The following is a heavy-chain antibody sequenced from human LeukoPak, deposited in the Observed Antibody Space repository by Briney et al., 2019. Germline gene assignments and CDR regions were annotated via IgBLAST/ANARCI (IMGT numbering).Heavy chain of an antibody. CDR1: GGSISSYY. CDR2: IYYSGST. CDR3: ARVAYCDSSGYYASDAFDI. Sequence: PSETLSLTCTVSGGSISSYYWSWIRQPPGKGLEWVGYIYYSGSTNYTPSLKSRVTISVDTSKNQFSLKLSSVTAADTAVYYCARVAYCDSSGYYASDAFDIWGQGTMVTVSS. J-gene: IGHJ3*02. D-gene: IGHD3-22*01. V-gene: IGHV4-59*01.